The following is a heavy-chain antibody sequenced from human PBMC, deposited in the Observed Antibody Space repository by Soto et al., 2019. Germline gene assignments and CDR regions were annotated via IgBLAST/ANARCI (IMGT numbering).Heavy chain of an antibody. CDR1: GFTFSSYA. Sequence: GGSLRLSCSASGFTFSSYAMHWVRQAPGKGLEYVSAISSNGGSTYYADSVKGRFTISRDNSKNTLYLQMSSLRAEDTAVYYCVKGVVNLLGYSYGHYYYYGMDVWGQGTTVTVSS. D-gene: IGHD5-18*01. V-gene: IGHV3-64D*08. CDR3: VKGVVNLLGYSYGHYYYYGMDV. J-gene: IGHJ6*02. CDR2: ISSNGGST.